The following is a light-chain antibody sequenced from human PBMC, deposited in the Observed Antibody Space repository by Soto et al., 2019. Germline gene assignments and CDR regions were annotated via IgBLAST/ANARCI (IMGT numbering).Light chain of an antibody. V-gene: IGLV2-11*01. J-gene: IGLJ2*01. CDR2: DVT. Sequence: QSALTQPRSVSGSPGQSVTISCTGTSSDVGAYNYVSWYQHHPGRAPNLMICDVTQRPSGVPDRFSGSKSGNTASLSISGLHAEDEADYHCCSYARTSVVIFGGGTKLTVL. CDR3: CSYARTSVVI. CDR1: SSDVGAYNY.